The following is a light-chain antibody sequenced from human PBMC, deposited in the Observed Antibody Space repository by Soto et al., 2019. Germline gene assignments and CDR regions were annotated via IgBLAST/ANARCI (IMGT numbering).Light chain of an antibody. CDR1: QSVSSN. CDR2: DAS. CDR3: QQYDNWPPIT. J-gene: IGKJ5*01. Sequence: EVMMMQSPGTLSLSPGDRAILSCRASQSVSSNLAWYQQRPGQPPRLLIYDASTRATGIPGRFSGSGSGTEFTLTISSLQSEDFSISYCQQYDNWPPITFGQGTRLDIK. V-gene: IGKV3-15*01.